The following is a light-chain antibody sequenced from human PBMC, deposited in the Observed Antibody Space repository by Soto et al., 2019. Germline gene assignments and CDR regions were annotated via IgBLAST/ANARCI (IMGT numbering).Light chain of an antibody. CDR1: QSVGSKS. Sequence: EIVLTQSPGTMSLSPGERATLSCRASQSVGSKSLAWYQQKPGQAPRLLIYGASTRATGIPDRFSGSGSGTDFTLIISGLEPEDFAVYFCQQYSGSLPWTFGQGTKVEIK. J-gene: IGKJ1*01. V-gene: IGKV3-20*01. CDR2: GAS. CDR3: QQYSGSLPWT.